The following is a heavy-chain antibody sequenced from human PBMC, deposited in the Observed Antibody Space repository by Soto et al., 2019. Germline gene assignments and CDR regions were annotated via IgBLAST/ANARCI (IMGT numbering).Heavy chain of an antibody. CDR2: IHPSGDT. D-gene: IGHD3-16*01. V-gene: IGHV4-34*02. Sequence: QVQLQQWGAGLLKPSETLSLTCAVDSGSFSTYYCSWTRQPPGKGLEWIGEIHPSGDTDYKPSLSNRVTISLDTSKNQFSLKLTSVTAADTAVYFCSRGRDPHQGGRTWGQGTLVTVSS. CDR1: SGSFSTYY. CDR3: SRGRDPHQGGRT. J-gene: IGHJ5*02.